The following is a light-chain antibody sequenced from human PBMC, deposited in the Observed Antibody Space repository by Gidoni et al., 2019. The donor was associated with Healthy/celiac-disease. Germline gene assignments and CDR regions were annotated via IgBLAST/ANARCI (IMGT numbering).Light chain of an antibody. CDR3: QQSYSTPQT. Sequence: DIKMTQSPSSLSASVGDRVTITCRASHSISSYLNWYQQKPGKAPKLLISAASSLQSGVPSRFCGVGSCTDFSLTISSLLPADFATYYCQQSYSTPQTFGQXTKVEIK. J-gene: IGKJ1*01. CDR2: AAS. V-gene: IGKV1-39*01. CDR1: HSISSY.